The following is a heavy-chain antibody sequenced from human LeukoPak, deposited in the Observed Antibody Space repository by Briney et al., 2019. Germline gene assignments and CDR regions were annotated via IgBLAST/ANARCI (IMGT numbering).Heavy chain of an antibody. CDR1: GLNFSNYW. Sequence: GESLKISCKGSGLNFSNYWIAWVRQMPGKGLEWMAIIHPGDSETRYRPSFQGQVTVSADESISTAYVQWNSLKASDTAMYFCARGLTTGTEPFDFWGQGTLVTVSS. V-gene: IGHV5-51*01. D-gene: IGHD4/OR15-4a*01. CDR2: IHPGDSET. J-gene: IGHJ4*02. CDR3: ARGLTTGTEPFDF.